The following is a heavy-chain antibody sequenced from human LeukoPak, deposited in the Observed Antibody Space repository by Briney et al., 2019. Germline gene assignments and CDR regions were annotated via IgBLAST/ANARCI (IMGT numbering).Heavy chain of an antibody. CDR3: ARDLGAYSSRPY. CDR2: INPNSGGT. Sequence: ASVKVSCKASGYTFTSYYMHWVRRAPGQGLEWMGWINPNSGGTNYAQKFQGRVTMTRDTSISTAYMELSRLRSDDTAVYYCARDLGAYSSRPYWGQGTLVTVSS. CDR1: GYTFTSYY. J-gene: IGHJ4*02. V-gene: IGHV1-2*02. D-gene: IGHD6-13*01.